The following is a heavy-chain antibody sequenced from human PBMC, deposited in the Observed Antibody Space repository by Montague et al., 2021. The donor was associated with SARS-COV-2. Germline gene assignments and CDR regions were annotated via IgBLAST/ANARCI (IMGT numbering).Heavy chain of an antibody. V-gene: IGHV3-7*01. J-gene: IGHJ4*02. CDR2: INQDETAK. D-gene: IGHD3/OR15-3a*01. CDR1: GFTSGDYQ. CDR3: ARSPRGSGTGWLDY. Sequence: SLRLSCAASGFTSGDYQMTWVPQAPGKGLQWVANINQDETAKTYVDSMKGRFTISRDNAKNSLILQMNSLKDEDTAVYYCARSPRGSGTGWLDYWGQGTLVTVSS.